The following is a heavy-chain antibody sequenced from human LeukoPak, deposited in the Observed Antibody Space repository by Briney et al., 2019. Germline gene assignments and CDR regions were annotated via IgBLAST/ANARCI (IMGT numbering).Heavy chain of an antibody. CDR3: ARNNWRYDAFDI. V-gene: IGHV1-46*01. Sequence: ASVKVSCKASGGTFISYYMHWVRQAPGQGLEWMGIINPSGGSTSYAQKFQGRVTMTRDTSTSTVYMELSSLRSEDTAVYYCARNNWRYDAFDIWGQGTMVTVSS. CDR1: GGTFISYY. D-gene: IGHD1-20*01. J-gene: IGHJ3*02. CDR2: INPSGGST.